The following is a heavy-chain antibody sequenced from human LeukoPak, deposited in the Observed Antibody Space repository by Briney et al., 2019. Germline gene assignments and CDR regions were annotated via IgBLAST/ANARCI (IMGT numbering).Heavy chain of an antibody. J-gene: IGHJ3*02. V-gene: IGHV1-2*02. D-gene: IGHD3-10*01. Sequence: ASVKVSCKASRYTFTGYYMHWVRQAPGQGLEWMGWINPNSGVTDYAQNFQGRVTMTRDTSISTAYMDLSGLRSDDTAVYYCARGFVVRGVSPIRPPLSGAFHIWGQGTMVTVSS. CDR2: INPNSGVT. CDR3: ARGFVVRGVSPIRPPLSGAFHI. CDR1: RYTFTGYY.